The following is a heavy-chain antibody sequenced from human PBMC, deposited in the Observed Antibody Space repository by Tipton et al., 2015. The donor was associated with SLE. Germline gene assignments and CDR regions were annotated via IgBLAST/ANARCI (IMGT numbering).Heavy chain of an antibody. Sequence: LRLSCTVSGGSISSSSYYWGWIRQPPGKGLEWIGSIYYSGSTYYNPSLKSRVTISVDTSKNQFSLKLSSVTAADTAVYYCASGGLTGIYDYWGQGTLVTVSS. V-gene: IGHV4-39*07. CDR1: GGSISSSSYY. J-gene: IGHJ4*02. D-gene: IGHD1-20*01. CDR3: ASGGLTGIYDY. CDR2: IYYSGST.